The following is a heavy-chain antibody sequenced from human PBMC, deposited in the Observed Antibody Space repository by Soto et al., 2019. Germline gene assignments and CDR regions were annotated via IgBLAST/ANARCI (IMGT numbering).Heavy chain of an antibody. D-gene: IGHD3-10*01. Sequence: GGSLRLSCAASGFTFSSYSMNWVRQAPGKGLEWVSYISSSSSTIYYADSVKGRFTISRDNAKNSLYLQMNSLRDEDTAVYYCARGYYGSGSYVWFDPWGQGTLVTVSS. V-gene: IGHV3-48*02. J-gene: IGHJ5*02. CDR1: GFTFSSYS. CDR3: ARGYYGSGSYVWFDP. CDR2: ISSSSSTI.